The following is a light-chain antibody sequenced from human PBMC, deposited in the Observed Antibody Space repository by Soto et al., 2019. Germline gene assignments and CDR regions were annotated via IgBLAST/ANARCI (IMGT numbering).Light chain of an antibody. CDR1: QGVSSY. J-gene: IGKJ1*01. CDR2: DAS. Sequence: DTQMTQSPSSLSASVGDRVTITCRASQGVSSYLAWYQQKPGKVPKLLIFDASSVQSGVPPRFSSSGSGTDFTLTISSLQQEDIATYYCQQYNIVPWTFGQGTKVEIK. CDR3: QQYNIVPWT. V-gene: IGKV1-27*01.